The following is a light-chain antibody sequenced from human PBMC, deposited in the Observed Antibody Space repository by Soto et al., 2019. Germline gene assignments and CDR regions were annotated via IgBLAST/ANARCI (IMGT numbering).Light chain of an antibody. V-gene: IGLV2-14*01. CDR2: EVS. CDR1: SSDVGGYNY. J-gene: IGLJ2*01. CDR3: CSYTSSSAVL. Sequence: QSVLTQPRSVSGSPGQSVTISCTGTSSDVGGYNYVSWYQQHPGKAPKLMIYEVSNRPSGVSNRFSGSKSGNTASLTISGLQAEDEADYYCCSYTSSSAVLFGGGTKLTVL.